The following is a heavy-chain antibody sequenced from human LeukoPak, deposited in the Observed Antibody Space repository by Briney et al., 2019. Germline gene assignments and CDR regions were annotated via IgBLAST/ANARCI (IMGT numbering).Heavy chain of an antibody. J-gene: IGHJ4*02. V-gene: IGHV4-39*01. CDR3: ARSSGWYEVYFDY. Sequence: SETLSLTCTVSGGSISSSSYYWAWIRRPPGKGLEWIGSIYYSGSTYYNPSLKSRVTISVDTSKNQFSLKLSSVTAADTAVYYCARSSGWYEVYFDYWGQATTATVSS. CDR1: GGSISSSSYY. CDR2: IYYSGST. D-gene: IGHD6-19*01.